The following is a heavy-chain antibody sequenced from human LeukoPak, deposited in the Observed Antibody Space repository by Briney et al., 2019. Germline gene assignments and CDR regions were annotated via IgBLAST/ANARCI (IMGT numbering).Heavy chain of an antibody. V-gene: IGHV3-23*01. CDR2: ISGSGGST. J-gene: IGHJ1*01. Sequence: PGGSLRLSCAASGFTFSNYGMSWGRQAPGKGLEWVSAISGSGGSTYYADSVKGRFTISRDNSKNTLYLQMNSLRAEDTAVYYCAKGVRYYYDSSGFAEYFQHWGQGTLVTVSS. CDR1: GFTFSNYG. D-gene: IGHD3-22*01. CDR3: AKGVRYYYDSSGFAEYFQH.